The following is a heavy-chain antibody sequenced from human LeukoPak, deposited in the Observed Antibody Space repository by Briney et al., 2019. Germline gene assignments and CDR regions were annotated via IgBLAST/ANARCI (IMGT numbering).Heavy chain of an antibody. CDR3: ARGAFYYFGY. D-gene: IGHD3-3*02. J-gene: IGHJ4*02. Sequence: SETLSLTCTISGGSINNYYWSWIRQPAGKGLEWIGRMYNSGSTNYNPSLKSRVTISVDTSKNQFSLKLSSVTAADTAVYYCARGAFYYFGYWGQGTLVTVSS. CDR2: MYNSGST. V-gene: IGHV4-4*07. CDR1: GGSINNYY.